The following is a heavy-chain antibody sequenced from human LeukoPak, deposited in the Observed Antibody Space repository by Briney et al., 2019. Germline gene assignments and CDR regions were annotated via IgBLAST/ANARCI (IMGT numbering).Heavy chain of an antibody. CDR3: ARAYNEYYFDY. Sequence: GGSLRLSCAASGFTFSSYSMNWVRQAPGKGLEWVSYISSSSSTIYYADSVKGRFTISRDNAKNSLYLQMNSLRAEDTAVYYCARAYNEYYFDYWGQGTLVTVSS. J-gene: IGHJ4*02. CDR2: ISSSSSTI. V-gene: IGHV3-48*01. D-gene: IGHD1-1*01. CDR1: GFTFSSYS.